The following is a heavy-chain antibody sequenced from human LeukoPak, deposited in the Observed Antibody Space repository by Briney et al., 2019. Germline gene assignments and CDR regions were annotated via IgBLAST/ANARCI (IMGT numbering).Heavy chain of an antibody. V-gene: IGHV3-9*01. CDR3: AKESAGWYFDL. CDR1: GFTFDDYA. J-gene: IGHJ2*01. Sequence: GRSLRLSCAASGFTFDDYAMHWVRQAPGKGLEWVSGISWNSGSIGYADSVKGRFTISRDNAKNSLYLQMNSLRAEDTALYYCAKESAGWYFDLWGRGTLVTVSS. CDR2: ISWNSGSI.